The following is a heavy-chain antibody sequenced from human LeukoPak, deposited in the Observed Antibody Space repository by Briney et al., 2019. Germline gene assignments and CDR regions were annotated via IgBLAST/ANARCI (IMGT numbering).Heavy chain of an antibody. Sequence: SETLSLTCTVSGGSISSYYWSWIRQPPGKGLEWIGYIYYSGSTNYNPSLKSRVTISVDTSKNQFSLKLSPATAADTAVYYCAREGYYDTSASGAFDIWGQGTVVTVSS. CDR1: GGSISSYY. CDR2: IYYSGST. CDR3: AREGYYDTSASGAFDI. V-gene: IGHV4-59*12. J-gene: IGHJ3*02. D-gene: IGHD3-22*01.